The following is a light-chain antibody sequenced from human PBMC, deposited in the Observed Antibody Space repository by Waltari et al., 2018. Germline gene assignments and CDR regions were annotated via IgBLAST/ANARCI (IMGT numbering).Light chain of an antibody. CDR1: SLRSYY. V-gene: IGLV3-19*01. J-gene: IGLJ3*02. CDR2: GKN. Sequence: SSELTQDPAVSVALGQTVRITCQGDSLRSYYASWYQQKPGQAPVLVIYGKNNRPSGIPDRFCGSSSGNTASLTITGAQAEDEADDYCNSRDSSGNHRWVFGGGTKLTVL. CDR3: NSRDSSGNHRWV.